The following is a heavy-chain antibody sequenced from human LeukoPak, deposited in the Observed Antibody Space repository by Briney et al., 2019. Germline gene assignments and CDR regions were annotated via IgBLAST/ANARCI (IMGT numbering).Heavy chain of an antibody. CDR2: IIPILGIA. J-gene: IGHJ4*02. V-gene: IGHV1-69*04. CDR3: ARDRLTPTVTNDY. Sequence: SVKVSCKASGGTFSSYAISWVRQAPGQGLEWMGRIIPILGIANYAQKFQGRVTITADKSTSTAYMELGSLRSEDTAVYYCARDRLTPTVTNDYWGQGTLVTVSS. CDR1: GGTFSSYA. D-gene: IGHD4-17*01.